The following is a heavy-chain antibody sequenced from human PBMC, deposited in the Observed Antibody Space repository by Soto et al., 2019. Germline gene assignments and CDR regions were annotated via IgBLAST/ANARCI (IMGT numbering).Heavy chain of an antibody. Sequence: QVQLQQWGAGLLKPSETLSLTCAVYGGSFSNYYWSWIRQPPGTGLEWIGEINHRGRTTYNPSLKSRVTLSVDTSKNQFSLKVSSVTAADTAVYYGARGTKHENTFYCAYYMDVWGRGTTVTVSS. D-gene: IGHD1-26*01. CDR1: GGSFSNYY. J-gene: IGHJ6*03. CDR2: INHRGRT. CDR3: ARGTKHENTFYCAYYMDV. V-gene: IGHV4-34*01.